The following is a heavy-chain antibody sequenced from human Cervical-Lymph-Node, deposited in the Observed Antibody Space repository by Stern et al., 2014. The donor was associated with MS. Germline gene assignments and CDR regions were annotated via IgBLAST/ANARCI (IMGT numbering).Heavy chain of an antibody. J-gene: IGHJ6*02. V-gene: IGHV1-69*04. CDR3: ARERTVSYYYGMDV. D-gene: IGHD4-17*01. CDR2: IIPLLGIA. Sequence: QVQLVQSGAEVKKPGSSVKVSCKASGGTFSSYTISWVRQAPGQGLEWMGRIIPLLGIAHYAQKFQGRVTITADKATSTAYMERSSLRSEDTAVYYCARERTVSYYYGMDVWGQGTTVTVSS. CDR1: GGTFSSYT.